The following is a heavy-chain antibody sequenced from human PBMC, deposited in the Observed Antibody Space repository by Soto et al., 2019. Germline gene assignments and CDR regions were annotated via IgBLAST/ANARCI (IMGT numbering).Heavy chain of an antibody. V-gene: IGHV4-30-2*01. CDR1: GGSISSGGYS. J-gene: IGHJ4*02. CDR3: ARRYGSAIDY. Sequence: SETLSLTCAVSGGSISSGGYSWSWIRQPPGKGLEWIGYMYHSGSTNYNPSLNSRVTISVDTSKIQFSLKLSSVTAADTAVYYCARRYGSAIDYWGQGTLVTVSS. CDR2: MYHSGST. D-gene: IGHD1-26*01.